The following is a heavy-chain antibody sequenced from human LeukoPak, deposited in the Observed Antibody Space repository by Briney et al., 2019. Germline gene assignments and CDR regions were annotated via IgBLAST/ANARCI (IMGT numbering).Heavy chain of an antibody. CDR1: GFTFDDYA. D-gene: IGHD1-26*01. V-gene: IGHV3-9*01. CDR2: ISWNSGSI. CDR3: AKDMEWELPKGGFDY. J-gene: IGHJ4*02. Sequence: GGSLRLSCAASGFTFDDYAMHWVRQAPGKGLEWVSGISWNSGSIGYADSVKGRSTISRDNAKNSLHLQMNSLRAEDTALYYCAKDMEWELPKGGFDYWGQGTLVTVSS.